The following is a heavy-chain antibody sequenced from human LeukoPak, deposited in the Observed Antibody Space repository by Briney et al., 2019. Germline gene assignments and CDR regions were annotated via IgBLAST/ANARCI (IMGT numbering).Heavy chain of an antibody. V-gene: IGHV4-39*01. CDR2: IYYSGST. Sequence: SETLSLTCTVSGGSISSSSYYWGWIRQPPGKGLEWIGSIYYSGSTYYNPSLKSRVTISVDTSKNQFSLKLSSVTAADTAVYYCARRSYYYDSSGCNEKFDYWGQGTLVTVSS. CDR1: GGSISSSSYY. D-gene: IGHD3-22*01. J-gene: IGHJ4*02. CDR3: ARRSYYYDSSGCNEKFDY.